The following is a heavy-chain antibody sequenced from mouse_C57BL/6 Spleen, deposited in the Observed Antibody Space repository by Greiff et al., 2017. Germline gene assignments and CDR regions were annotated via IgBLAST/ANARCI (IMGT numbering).Heavy chain of an antibody. V-gene: IGHV1-77*01. D-gene: IGHD2-1*01. CDR3: ARGKDFDY. CDR1: GYTFTDYY. J-gene: IGHJ2*01. CDR2: IGCGSGST. Sequence: VQLQQSGAELVKPGASVKISCKASGYTFTDYYINWVKQRPGQGLEWIGKIGCGSGSTYYNEKLKGKVTLTADKSSSTAYMHLSSLTSEDSAVYFCARGKDFDYWGQGTTLTVSS.